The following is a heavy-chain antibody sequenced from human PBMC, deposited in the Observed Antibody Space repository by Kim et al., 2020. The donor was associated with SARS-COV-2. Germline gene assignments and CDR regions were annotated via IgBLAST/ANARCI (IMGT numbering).Heavy chain of an antibody. CDR3: ARSVVAVAIMDH. Sequence: ASVKVSCKASGYTFSTYAMHWVRQAPGQRLEWMGWINAGNGNTKYSQKFQGRVTITRDTSASTAYMELSSRRSEDTAVYYCARSVVAVAIMDHGGQGTLV. V-gene: IGHV1-3*01. CDR2: INAGNGNT. CDR1: GYTFSTYA. D-gene: IGHD2-2*02. J-gene: IGHJ4*02.